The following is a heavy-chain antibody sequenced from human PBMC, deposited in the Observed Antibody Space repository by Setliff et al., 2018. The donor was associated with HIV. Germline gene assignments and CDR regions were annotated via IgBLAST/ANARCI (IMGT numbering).Heavy chain of an antibody. CDR1: GDSITNSMHY. CDR2: IYYSGST. D-gene: IGHD3-22*01. Sequence: SETLSLTCTVSGDSITNSMHYWSWIRQPPGKGLEWIGGIYYSGSTNYNPSLKSRVTITVDTSKNQFSLKLSSVTAADTAVYYCAKDRSDLAASIIYYEYLGFDVWGQGTTVTVSS. J-gene: IGHJ6*02. CDR3: AKDRSDLAASIIYYEYLGFDV. V-gene: IGHV4-61*01.